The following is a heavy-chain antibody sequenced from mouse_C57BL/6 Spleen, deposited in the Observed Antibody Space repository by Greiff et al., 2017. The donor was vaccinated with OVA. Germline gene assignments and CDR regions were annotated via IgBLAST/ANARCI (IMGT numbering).Heavy chain of an antibody. J-gene: IGHJ2*01. Sequence: VQLQQSGAELVKPGDSVKLSCTASGFNIKDYYMHWVKQRTEQGLEWIGRIDPEDGETKYAPTFQGKATITPDTSSNTAYLQLSSLTSEDTAVYYCARSDYYGTPDYWGQGTTLTVSS. V-gene: IGHV14-2*01. D-gene: IGHD1-1*01. CDR3: ARSDYYGTPDY. CDR1: GFNIKDYY. CDR2: IDPEDGET.